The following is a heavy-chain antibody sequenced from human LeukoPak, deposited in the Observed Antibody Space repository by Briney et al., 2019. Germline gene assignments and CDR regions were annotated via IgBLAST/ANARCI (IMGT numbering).Heavy chain of an antibody. CDR3: ARDAPDTAMANTFDY. D-gene: IGHD5-18*01. V-gene: IGHV1-46*01. CDR2: INPSGGST. Sequence: GASVKVSCKASGYTFTSYYMHWVRQAPGQGLEWMGIINPSGGSTSYAQKFQGRVTMTRDTSTSTVYMELSSLRSEDTAVYYCARDAPDTAMANTFDYWGQGTLVTVSS. CDR1: GYTFTSYY. J-gene: IGHJ4*02.